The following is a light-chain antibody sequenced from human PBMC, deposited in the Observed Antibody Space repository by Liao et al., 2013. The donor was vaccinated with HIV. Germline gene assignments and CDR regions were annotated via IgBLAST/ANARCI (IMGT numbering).Light chain of an antibody. J-gene: IGLJ2*01. V-gene: IGLV3-21*01. Sequence: SYELTQPPSVSVAPGKTARISCGGNNIGSKSVHWYQQKPGQAPVLVISYDSDRPSGIPERFSGSNSGNTATLTISRVEAGDEADYYCQVWDSSSDHPYVVFGGGTKLTVL. CDR2: YDS. CDR3: QVWDSSSDHPYVV. CDR1: NIGSKS.